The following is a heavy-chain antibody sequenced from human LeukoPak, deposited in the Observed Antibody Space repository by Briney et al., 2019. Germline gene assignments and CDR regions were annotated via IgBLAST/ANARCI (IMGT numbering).Heavy chain of an antibody. CDR1: GGSFSGYY. J-gene: IGHJ4*02. CDR3: ARPPIEPIYYFDY. D-gene: IGHD2-21*01. Sequence: SETLSLTCAVYGGSFSGYYWSWIRQPPGKGLEWIGEINHSGSTNYNPSLKSRVTISVDTSKNQFSLKLSSVTAADTAVYYCARPPIEPIYYFDYWGQGTLVTVSS. CDR2: INHSGST. V-gene: IGHV4-34*01.